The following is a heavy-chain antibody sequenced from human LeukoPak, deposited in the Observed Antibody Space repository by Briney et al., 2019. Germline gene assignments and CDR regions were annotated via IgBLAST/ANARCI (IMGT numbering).Heavy chain of an antibody. CDR3: AKDPQYRNFDY. Sequence: GGSLRLSCAASGLTFSDYYMSWIRQAPGKGLEWVSYISSSGSTIYYADSVKGRFTISRDNAKNSLYLQMNSLRAEDTAVYYCAKDPQYRNFDYWGQGTLVTVSS. CDR1: GLTFSDYY. D-gene: IGHD5-18*01. J-gene: IGHJ4*02. CDR2: ISSSGSTI. V-gene: IGHV3-11*01.